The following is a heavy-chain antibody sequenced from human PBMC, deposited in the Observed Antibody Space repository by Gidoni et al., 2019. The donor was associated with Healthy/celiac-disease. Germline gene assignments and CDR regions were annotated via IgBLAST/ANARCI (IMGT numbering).Heavy chain of an antibody. CDR3: ATLVPNTNYYDSSGYYYYFDY. J-gene: IGHJ4*02. V-gene: IGHV1-24*01. CDR2: FDPEDGET. Sequence: LEWMGGFDPEDGETIYAQKFQGRVTMTEDTSTDTAYMELSSLRSEDTAVYYCATLVPNTNYYDSSGYYYYFDYWGQGTLVTVSS. D-gene: IGHD3-22*01.